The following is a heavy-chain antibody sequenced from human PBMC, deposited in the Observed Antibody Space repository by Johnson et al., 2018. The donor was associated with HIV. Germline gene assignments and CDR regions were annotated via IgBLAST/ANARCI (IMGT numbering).Heavy chain of an antibody. V-gene: IGHV3-11*04. CDR2: ISRSGSTI. CDR1: GFTVSSTY. D-gene: IGHD2-2*01. Sequence: QMLLVESGGGVVQPGRSLRLSCAASGFTVSSTYMSWIRQAPGKGLEWVSYISRSGSTIYYADSVKGRFTISRDNAKNSLYLQMNSLRAEDTAVYYCASRSTSMTDAFDIWGQVTMVTVSS. CDR3: ASRSTSMTDAFDI. J-gene: IGHJ3*02.